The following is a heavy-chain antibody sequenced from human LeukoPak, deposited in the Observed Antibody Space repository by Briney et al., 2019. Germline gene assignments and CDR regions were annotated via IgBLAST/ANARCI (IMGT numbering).Heavy chain of an antibody. D-gene: IGHD3-22*01. Sequence: GGSLRLSCAASGFTFSSYAMSWVRQAPGKGLEWVSAISGSGGSTYYADSVRGRFTISRDNSKNTLYLQMNSLRAEDTAVYYCAVTRWVVVANGMLDYWGQGTLVTVSS. CDR2: ISGSGGST. V-gene: IGHV3-23*01. J-gene: IGHJ4*02. CDR1: GFTFSSYA. CDR3: AVTRWVVVANGMLDY.